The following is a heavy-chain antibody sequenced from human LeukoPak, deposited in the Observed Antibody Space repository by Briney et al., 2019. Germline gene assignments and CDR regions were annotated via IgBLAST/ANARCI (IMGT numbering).Heavy chain of an antibody. Sequence: GGSLRLSCAASGFTFSSYAMSWVRQAPGKGLELVSAISGSGGSTYYADSVKGRFTISRDNSKNTLYLQMNSLRAEDTAVYYCAKAAEFYSSGADFDYWGQGTLVTVSS. V-gene: IGHV3-23*01. CDR2: ISGSGGST. CDR1: GFTFSSYA. CDR3: AKAAEFYSSGADFDY. J-gene: IGHJ4*02. D-gene: IGHD6-25*01.